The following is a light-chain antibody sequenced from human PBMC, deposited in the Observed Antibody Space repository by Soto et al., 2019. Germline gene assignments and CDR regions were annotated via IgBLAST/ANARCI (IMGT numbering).Light chain of an antibody. CDR2: DAS. V-gene: IGKV1-13*02. CDR1: QGISSA. CDR3: QQLNSYPPIT. Sequence: AIQLTQSPSSLSASVGDRVTITCRASQGISSALAWYQQKPGKAPNLLIYDASSLESGVPSRFSGSGCGTDFTLTISSLQHEDFSTYYCQQLNSYPPITFGGGTKVDIK. J-gene: IGKJ4*01.